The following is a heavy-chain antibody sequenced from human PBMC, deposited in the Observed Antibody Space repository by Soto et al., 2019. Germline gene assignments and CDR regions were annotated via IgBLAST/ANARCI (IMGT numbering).Heavy chain of an antibody. CDR3: ARIGSMVNYFDY. J-gene: IGHJ4*02. CDR2: IYYSGST. CDR1: DGSISSGGYY. Sequence: SETLSLTCIVSDGSISSGGYYWSWIRQHPGKGLEWIGYIYYSGSTYYNPSLKSRVTISVDTSKNQFSLKLSSVTAADTAVYYCARIGSMVNYFDYWGQGTLVTVSS. D-gene: IGHD5-18*01. V-gene: IGHV4-31*03.